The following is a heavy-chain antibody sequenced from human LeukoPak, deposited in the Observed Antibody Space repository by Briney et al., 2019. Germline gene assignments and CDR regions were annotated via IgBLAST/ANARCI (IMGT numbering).Heavy chain of an antibody. Sequence: GGSLRLSCAASGFTFKLYWMHWVRQVPGRGPVWVSRINHDGSDTIYADSVKGRFTISRDNAKNSLYLQMNSLRAEDTAVYYCARDLHDFWSGYWYWGQGTLVTVSS. J-gene: IGHJ4*02. CDR1: GFTFKLYW. V-gene: IGHV3-74*01. CDR2: INHDGSDT. CDR3: ARDLHDFWSGYWY. D-gene: IGHD3-3*01.